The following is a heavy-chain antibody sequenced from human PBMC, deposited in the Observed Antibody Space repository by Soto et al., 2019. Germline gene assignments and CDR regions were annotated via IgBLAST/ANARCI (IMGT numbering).Heavy chain of an antibody. V-gene: IGHV3-11*03. CDR2: ISSSSSYT. CDR3: ASWGYGSGSYHY. J-gene: IGHJ4*02. CDR1: GFTFSDYY. D-gene: IGHD3-10*01. Sequence: GGSLRLSCAASGFTFSDYYMSWIRQAPGKGLEWVSYISSSSSYTNYADSVKGRFTISRDNAKNSLYLQMNSLRAEDTAVYYCASWGYGSGSYHYWGQGTLVTVSS.